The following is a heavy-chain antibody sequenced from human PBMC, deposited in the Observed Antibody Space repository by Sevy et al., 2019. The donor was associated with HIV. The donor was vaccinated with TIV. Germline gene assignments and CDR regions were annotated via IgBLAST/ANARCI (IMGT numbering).Heavy chain of an antibody. V-gene: IGHV3-53*01. J-gene: IGHJ6*03. CDR1: GFTVSSNH. CDR2: IYSGGST. Sequence: GGSLRLSCAASGFTVSSNHMSWVRQAPGKGLEWVSVIYSGGSTYYADSVKGRFTISRDNSKNTLYLQMNSLRAEDTAVYYCARDYSSSWYGPGYYYMDVWGKGTTVTVSS. CDR3: ARDYSSSWYGPGYYYMDV. D-gene: IGHD6-13*01.